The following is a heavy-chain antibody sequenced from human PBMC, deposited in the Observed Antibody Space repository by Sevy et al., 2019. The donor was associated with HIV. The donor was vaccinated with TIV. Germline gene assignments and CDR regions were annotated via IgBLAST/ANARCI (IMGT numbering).Heavy chain of an antibody. V-gene: IGHV3-53*01. CDR1: GFTVSSNY. Sequence: GGSLRLSCAASGFTVSSNYMSWVRQAPGKGLEWVSVIYSGGSTYYADSLKGRFTISRDNSKNTLYLQMNSLRAEDTAVYYGARYYGSGSPLDYWGQGTLVTVSS. CDR2: IYSGGST. J-gene: IGHJ4*02. D-gene: IGHD3-10*01. CDR3: ARYYGSGSPLDY.